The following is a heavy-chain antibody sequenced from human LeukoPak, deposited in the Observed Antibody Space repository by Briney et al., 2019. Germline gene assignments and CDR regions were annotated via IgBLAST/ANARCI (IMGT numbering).Heavy chain of an antibody. CDR2: ISAYNGNT. D-gene: IGHD4-11*01. V-gene: IGHV1-18*01. CDR1: GYTFTSYG. Sequence: ASVKVSCKASGYTFTSYGISWVRQAPGQGLEWMGWISAYNGNTNYAQKLQGRVTMTTGTSTSTAYMELRSLRSDDTAVYYCARAPMTTVTTDYWGQGTLVTVSS. J-gene: IGHJ4*02. CDR3: ARAPMTTVTTDY.